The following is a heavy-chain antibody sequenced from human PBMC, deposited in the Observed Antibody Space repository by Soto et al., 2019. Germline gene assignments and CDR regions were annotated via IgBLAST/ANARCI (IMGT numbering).Heavy chain of an antibody. CDR3: ARDLRDIVLMVYDAFDY. V-gene: IGHV1-46*01. CDR2: INPSGGST. CDR1: GYTCTSYY. J-gene: IGHJ4*02. D-gene: IGHD2-8*01. Sequence: QVQLVQSGAEVKKPGASVKVSCKASGYTCTSYYMHWVRQAPGQGLEWMGIINPSGGSTSYAQKFKGRVTMTRDTATSTVYMELSSLRSEDTAVYYCARDLRDIVLMVYDAFDYWGQGTLVTVSS.